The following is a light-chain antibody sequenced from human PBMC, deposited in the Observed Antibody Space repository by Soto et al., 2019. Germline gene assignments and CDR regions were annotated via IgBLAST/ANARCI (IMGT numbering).Light chain of an antibody. CDR2: GNT. CDR3: QSHDTKLDSVV. V-gene: IGLV1-40*01. J-gene: IGLJ2*01. CDR1: SSNIGANYG. Sequence: QLVLTQPTSVSGAPGQTVTISCTGSSSNIGANYGVNWYQQLPGTAPKVLIYGNTNRPSGVPDRFSASKSGTSASLAITGLQAEDEADYYCQSHDTKLDSVVFGGGTKVTVL.